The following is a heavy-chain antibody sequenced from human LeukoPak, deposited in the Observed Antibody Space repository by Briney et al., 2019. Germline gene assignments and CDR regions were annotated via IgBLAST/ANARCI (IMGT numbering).Heavy chain of an antibody. J-gene: IGHJ4*02. CDR1: GYSFTDYH. CDR3: ARGSSGDSFDY. CDR2: INPNSGGT. V-gene: IGHV1-2*02. Sequence: EASVKVSCKASGYSFTDYHIHWVRQAPGQGLEWMGWINPNSGGTNYAQKFQGRVTMTRDTSISTAYMELSRLRSDDTAVYYCARGSSGDSFDYWGQGTLVTVSS. D-gene: IGHD2-21*01.